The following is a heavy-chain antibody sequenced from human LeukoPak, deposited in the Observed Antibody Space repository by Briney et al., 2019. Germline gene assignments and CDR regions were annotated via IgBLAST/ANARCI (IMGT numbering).Heavy chain of an antibody. CDR2: INPTSGGT. CDR3: ARGYYYDTNGGYYRYFDL. D-gene: IGHD3-22*01. Sequence: ASVKVSCKASEYIFSGHYMHWVRQAPGQGLEWMGWINPTSGGTHYAQKFRGRVTMTRDTSISTAYMELSSLTYDDTAVYYCARGYYYDTNGGYYRYFDLWGRGTLVTVSA. CDR1: EYIFSGHY. V-gene: IGHV1-2*02. J-gene: IGHJ2*01.